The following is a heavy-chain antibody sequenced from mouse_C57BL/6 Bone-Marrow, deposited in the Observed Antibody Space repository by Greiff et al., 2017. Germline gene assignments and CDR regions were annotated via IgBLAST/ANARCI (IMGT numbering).Heavy chain of an antibody. V-gene: IGHV14-4*01. Sequence: EVKLQESGAELVRPGASVKLSCTASGFNIKDDYMHWVKQRPEQGLEWIGWIDPENGDTEYASKFQGKATITADTSSNTAYLQLSSLTSEDTAVYYCTTDGNYFAWFAYWGQGTLVTVSA. CDR2: IDPENGDT. D-gene: IGHD2-1*01. J-gene: IGHJ3*01. CDR1: GFNIKDDY. CDR3: TTDGNYFAWFAY.